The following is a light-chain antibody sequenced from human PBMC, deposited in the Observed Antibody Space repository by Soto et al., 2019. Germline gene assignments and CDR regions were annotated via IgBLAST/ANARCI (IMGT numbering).Light chain of an antibody. J-gene: IGKJ4*01. CDR2: TAS. V-gene: IGKV1-6*01. CDR1: QGIRSE. Sequence: AIQMTQSPSSLSASVGDRVTSTCRASQGIRSELGWYQQKPGKAPNLLIYTASTLQSGVPSRFSGSGSGTDFTLTISSLQPEDFATYYCIQDYNYPLTFGGGTKVDIK. CDR3: IQDYNYPLT.